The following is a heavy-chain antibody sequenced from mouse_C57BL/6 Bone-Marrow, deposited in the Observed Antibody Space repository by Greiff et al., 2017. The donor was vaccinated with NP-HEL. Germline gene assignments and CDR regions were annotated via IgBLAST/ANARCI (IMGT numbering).Heavy chain of an antibody. J-gene: IGHJ1*03. D-gene: IGHD3-3*01. V-gene: IGHV1-50*01. CDR3: ARGTLDV. CDR1: GYTFTSYW. CDR2: IDPSDSYT. Sequence: QVQLQQPGAELVKPGASVKLSCKASGYTFTSYWMQWVKQRPGQGLEWIGEIDPSDSYTNYNQKFKGKATLTVDTSSSPAYMQLSSLTSEDSAVYCCARGTLDVWGKGTTVTVSS.